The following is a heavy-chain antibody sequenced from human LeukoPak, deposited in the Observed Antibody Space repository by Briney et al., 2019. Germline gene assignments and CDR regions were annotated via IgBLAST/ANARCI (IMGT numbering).Heavy chain of an antibody. Sequence: PSETLSLTCTVSGGSISNYYWSWIRQPPGKGLEWIGYIYYSGSTNYNPSLKSRVTISVDTSKNQFSLKLSSVTAADTAVYYRARAHSSGYYYGRGALAMALFDYWGQGTLVTVSS. CDR3: ARAHSSGYYYGRGALAMALFDY. J-gene: IGHJ4*02. CDR2: IYYSGST. V-gene: IGHV4-59*01. CDR1: GGSISNYY. D-gene: IGHD3-22*01.